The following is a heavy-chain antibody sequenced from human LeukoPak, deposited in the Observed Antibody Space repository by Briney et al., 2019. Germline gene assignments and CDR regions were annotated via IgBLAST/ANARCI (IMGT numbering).Heavy chain of an antibody. CDR1: GFAFSAYE. CDR2: SSGSDSTT. J-gene: IGHJ4*02. V-gene: IGHV3-48*03. Sequence: GGSLRLSCAATGFAFSAYEMNWVRQAPGTGLEWVAYSSGSDSTTYYADSVKGRFVISRDNARSSLYLHMNSLRADDTALYYCTTLGYHLDSWGQGTLVTVSS. CDR3: TTLGYHLDS. D-gene: IGHD3-22*01.